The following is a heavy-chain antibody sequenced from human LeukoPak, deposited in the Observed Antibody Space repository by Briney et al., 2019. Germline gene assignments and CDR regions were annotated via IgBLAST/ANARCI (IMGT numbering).Heavy chain of an antibody. CDR1: GGTFSSYA. V-gene: IGHV1-69*04. J-gene: IGHJ3*02. Sequence: SVKVSCKASGGTFSSYAISWARQAPGQGLEWMGRIIPILGIANYAQKFQGRVTITADKSTSTAYMELSSLRSDDTAVYYCARESPGIVVVVAAFDAFDIWGQGTMVTVSS. CDR2: IIPILGIA. CDR3: ARESPGIVVVVAAFDAFDI. D-gene: IGHD2-15*01.